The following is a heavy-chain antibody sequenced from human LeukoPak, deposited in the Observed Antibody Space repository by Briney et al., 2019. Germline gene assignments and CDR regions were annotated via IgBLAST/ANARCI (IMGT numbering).Heavy chain of an antibody. CDR2: IDRSGTNT. V-gene: IGHV3-23*05. J-gene: IGHJ4*02. CDR1: GFTFSDSA. Sequence: GGSLRLSCAASGFTFSDSAMKWVRQAPGKGLEWVSSIDRSGTNTFYADSVKGRFTISRDNSKNTVYLYMVSLRAEDTAMYYCAKGVSGPQYYFHFWGQGNMVTVSS. D-gene: IGHD2/OR15-2a*01. CDR3: AKGVSGPQYYFHF.